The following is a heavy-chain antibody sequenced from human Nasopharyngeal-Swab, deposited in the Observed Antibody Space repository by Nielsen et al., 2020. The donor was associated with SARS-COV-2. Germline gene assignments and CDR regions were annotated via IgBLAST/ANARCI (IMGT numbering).Heavy chain of an antibody. Sequence: GGSLTLSCAASGFTFDDYAMHWVRQAPGKGLEWVSGISWNSGSIGYADSVKGRFTISRDNAKNSLYLQMNSLRAEDTALYYCAKDTSYYDSSGYYYWGQGTLVTVSS. CDR2: ISWNSGSI. CDR1: GFTFDDYA. V-gene: IGHV3-9*01. D-gene: IGHD3-22*01. CDR3: AKDTSYYDSSGYYY. J-gene: IGHJ4*02.